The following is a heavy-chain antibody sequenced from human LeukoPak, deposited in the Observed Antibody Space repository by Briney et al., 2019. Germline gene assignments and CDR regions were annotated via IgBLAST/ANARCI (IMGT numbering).Heavy chain of an antibody. CDR2: IIPIFGTA. J-gene: IGHJ3*02. D-gene: IGHD3-22*01. Sequence: SVKVSCKASGGTFSSYAISWVRQAPGQGLEWMGGIIPIFGTANYTQKFQGRVTITADESTSTAYMDLSSLRSEDTAVYYCASERRRDYDSSRVAFDIWGQGTMVTVSS. CDR1: GGTFSSYA. CDR3: ASERRRDYDSSRVAFDI. V-gene: IGHV1-69*13.